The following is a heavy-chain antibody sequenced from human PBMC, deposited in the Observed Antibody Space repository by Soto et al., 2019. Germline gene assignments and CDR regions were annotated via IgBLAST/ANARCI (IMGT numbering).Heavy chain of an antibody. CDR2: IYYSGST. D-gene: IGHD3-22*01. V-gene: IGHV4-31*03. CDR1: GGSISSGGYY. Sequence: PSETLSLTCTVSGGSISSGGYYWSWIRQHPGKGLEWIGYIYYSGSTYYNPSLKSRVTISVDTSKNQFSLKLSSVTAADTAVYYCTREYYSDKSDYSAWGQGILVTVSS. CDR3: TREYYSDKSDYSA. J-gene: IGHJ4*02.